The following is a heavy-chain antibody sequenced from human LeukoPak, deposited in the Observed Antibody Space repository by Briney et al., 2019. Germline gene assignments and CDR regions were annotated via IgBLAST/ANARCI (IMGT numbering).Heavy chain of an antibody. J-gene: IGHJ4*02. CDR3: ARDRYDFWSGYPLDY. CDR1: GYTFTNYG. V-gene: IGHV1-18*01. D-gene: IGHD3-3*01. Sequence: ASVKVSCKASGYTFTNYGINWVRQAPGQGLEWMGWISGYNGNTNYAQKLQGRVTKTTDTSTSTAYMELRSLRSDDTAVYYCARDRYDFWSGYPLDYWGQGTLVTVSS. CDR2: ISGYNGNT.